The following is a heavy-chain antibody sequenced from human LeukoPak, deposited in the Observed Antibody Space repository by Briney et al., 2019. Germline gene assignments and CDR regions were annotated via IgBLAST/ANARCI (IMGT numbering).Heavy chain of an antibody. V-gene: IGHV4-39*01. CDR2: IYYSGST. D-gene: IGHD3-10*01. Sequence: SETLSLTCTVSGGSISSTSYYWGWIRQPPGKGLEWLGSIYYSGSTYYSPSLKSRVAISVDTSKNEFSLKLSFVTAADTAVYYCATWRRQYYYGSGSYDYWGQGTLVTVSS. CDR3: ATWRRQYYYGSGSYDY. J-gene: IGHJ4*02. CDR1: GGSISSTSYY.